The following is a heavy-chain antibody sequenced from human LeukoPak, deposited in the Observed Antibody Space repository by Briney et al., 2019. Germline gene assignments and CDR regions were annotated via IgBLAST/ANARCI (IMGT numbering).Heavy chain of an antibody. Sequence: GGSLRLSCAASGFTFSSYSIHWVRQAPGKGLEWVAVISYDGSNKYYAVSVKGRFTISRDNSKNTLYLQMNSLRAEDTAVYFCARDGDRIAAAGYSGYFDYWGQGTLVTVSS. CDR2: ISYDGSNK. J-gene: IGHJ4*02. CDR3: ARDGDRIAAAGYSGYFDY. D-gene: IGHD6-13*01. V-gene: IGHV3-30*03. CDR1: GFTFSSYS.